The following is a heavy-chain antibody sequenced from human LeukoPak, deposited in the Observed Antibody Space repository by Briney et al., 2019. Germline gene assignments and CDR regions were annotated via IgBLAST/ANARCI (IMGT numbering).Heavy chain of an antibody. D-gene: IGHD3-22*01. V-gene: IGHV3-30*02. CDR3: AKTPYDSSGVFDY. CDR1: GFTFSSYG. CDR2: IRYDGSNK. Sequence: GGSLRLSCAASGFTFSSYGMHWVRQAPGKGLEWVAFIRYDGSNKYYADSVKGRFTISRDNSKNTLYLQMNSLRAEDTAVYYCAKTPYDSSGVFDYWGQGTLVTVSS. J-gene: IGHJ4*02.